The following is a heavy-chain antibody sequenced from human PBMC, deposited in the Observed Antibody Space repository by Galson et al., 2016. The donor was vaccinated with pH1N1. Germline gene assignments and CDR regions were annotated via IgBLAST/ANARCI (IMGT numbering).Heavy chain of an antibody. CDR3: ARPGHNWNYATDFDY. Sequence: SVKVSCKASGYTFTGHYMHWVRQAPGQGLEWMGWINPNNGAAVYAQKFQGSVTMTGDTSISTAFMEVSRLTSEDTAVFYCARPGHNWNYATDFDYWGQGPLVTVSS. V-gene: IGHV1-2*02. CDR1: GYTFTGHY. J-gene: IGHJ4*02. D-gene: IGHD1-7*01. CDR2: INPNNGAA.